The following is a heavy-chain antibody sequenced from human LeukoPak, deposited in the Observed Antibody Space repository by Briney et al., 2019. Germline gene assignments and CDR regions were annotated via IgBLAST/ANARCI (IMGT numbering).Heavy chain of an antibody. Sequence: GGSLRLSCSASGFTFSTYAMHWVRQAPGKGLEYVSAINSNGGSTYYADSVKGRFTISRDNTKNTLYLQMNSLRAEDTAVYYCARRYSSGWYPVDYWGQGTLVTVSS. CDR2: INSNGGST. CDR3: ARRYSSGWYPVDY. CDR1: GFTFSTYA. V-gene: IGHV3-64*04. J-gene: IGHJ4*02. D-gene: IGHD6-19*01.